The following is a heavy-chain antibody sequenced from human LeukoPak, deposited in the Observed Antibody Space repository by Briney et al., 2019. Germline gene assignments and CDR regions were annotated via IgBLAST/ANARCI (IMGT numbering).Heavy chain of an antibody. V-gene: IGHV3-21*01. CDR2: ISSSSSYI. J-gene: IGHJ4*02. CDR3: ARGGRPGDY. Sequence: GGSLRLSCAASGFTFSGYSMNWVRQPPGKGLEWVSFISSSSSYIYYADSVKGRFTISRDNAKNSLYLQMNRLRAEDTAVYYCARGGRPGDYWGQGTLVTVS. D-gene: IGHD1-26*01. CDR1: GFTFSGYS.